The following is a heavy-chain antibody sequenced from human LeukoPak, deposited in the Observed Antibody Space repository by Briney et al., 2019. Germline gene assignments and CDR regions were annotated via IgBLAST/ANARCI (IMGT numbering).Heavy chain of an antibody. CDR2: IYYSGST. J-gene: IGHJ4*02. CDR3: ARQGWFGELLSPLDY. Sequence: SETLSLTCTVSGGSISSSSYYWGWIRQPPGKGLEWIGCIYYSGSTYYNPSLKSRVTISVDTPKNQFSLKLSSVTASDTAVYYCARQGWFGELLSPLDYWGQGTLVTVSS. D-gene: IGHD3-10*01. V-gene: IGHV4-39*01. CDR1: GGSISSSSYY.